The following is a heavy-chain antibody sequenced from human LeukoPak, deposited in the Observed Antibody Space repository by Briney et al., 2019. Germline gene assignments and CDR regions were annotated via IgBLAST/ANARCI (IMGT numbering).Heavy chain of an antibody. CDR1: GFTFSSYW. J-gene: IGHJ4*02. CDR3: ARAITYYYGSGSYYY. CDR2: IKQDGSEK. D-gene: IGHD3-10*01. V-gene: IGHV3-7*01. Sequence: GGSLRLSCAASGFTFSSYWMSWVRQAPGKGLEWVANIKQDGSEKYYVDSVKGRFTIPRDNAKNSLYLQMNSLRAEDTAVYYCARAITYYYGSGSYYYWGQGTLVTVSS.